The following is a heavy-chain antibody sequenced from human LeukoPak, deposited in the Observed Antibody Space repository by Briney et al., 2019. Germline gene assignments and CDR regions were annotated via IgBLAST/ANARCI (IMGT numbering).Heavy chain of an antibody. V-gene: IGHV3-21*01. J-gene: IGHJ4*02. CDR3: ARDKGDYGTIDY. CDR1: GFTFSSYS. D-gene: IGHD4-17*01. Sequence: GGSPRLSCAASGFTFSSYSMNWVRQAPGKGLEWVSSISSSSSYIYYADSVKGRFTISRDNAKNSLYLQMNSLRAEDTAVYYCARDKGDYGTIDYWGQGTLVTVSS. CDR2: ISSSSSYI.